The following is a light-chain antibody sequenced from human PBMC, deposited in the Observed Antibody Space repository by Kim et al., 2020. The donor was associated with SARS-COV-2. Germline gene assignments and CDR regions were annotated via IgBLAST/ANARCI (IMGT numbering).Light chain of an antibody. V-gene: IGKV1-39*01. CDR1: ESISTY. CDR3: QQSYGTPYT. J-gene: IGKJ2*01. CDR2: AAS. Sequence: SASVGDRVIITCRASESISTYLNWYQQKPGKAPYLLLYAASNSQSGVPSRFSGSGSGTDFSLTINSLQPEDSATYYCQQSYGTPYTFGQGTKLEI.